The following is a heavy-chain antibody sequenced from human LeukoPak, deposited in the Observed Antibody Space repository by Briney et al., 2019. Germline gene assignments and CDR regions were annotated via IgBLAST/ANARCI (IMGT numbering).Heavy chain of an antibody. Sequence: GASVKVSCKASGYTFSGYFIRWVRQAPGQGGEWMGRINPNTGYPNHAQNFQGRVTMTRDTSISTAYMELSRLTTDDTAVYFCARGQPYGNYNYFDSWGQGTLVTVSS. CDR1: GYTFSGYF. D-gene: IGHD4-11*01. J-gene: IGHJ5*01. V-gene: IGHV1-2*06. CDR3: ARGQPYGNYNYFDS. CDR2: INPNTGYP.